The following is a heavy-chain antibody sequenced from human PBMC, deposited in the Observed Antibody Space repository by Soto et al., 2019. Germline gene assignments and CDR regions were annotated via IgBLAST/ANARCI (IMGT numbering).Heavy chain of an antibody. V-gene: IGHV4-59*01. CDR2: IYYSGST. CDR1: GGSISSYY. CDR3: ARGWLQLTSLFDY. D-gene: IGHD5-12*01. Sequence: LSLTCTVSGGSISSYYWSWIRQPPGKGLEWIGYIYYSGSTNYNPSLKSRVTISVDTSKNQSSLKLSSVTAADTAVYYCARGWLQLTSLFDYWGQGTLVTVSS. J-gene: IGHJ4*02.